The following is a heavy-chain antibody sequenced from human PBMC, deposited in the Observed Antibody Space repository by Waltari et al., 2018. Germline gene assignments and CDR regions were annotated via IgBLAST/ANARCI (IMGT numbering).Heavy chain of an antibody. CDR1: GGTFSSYT. V-gene: IGHV1-69*02. Sequence: QVQLVQSGAEVKKPGSSVKVSCKDSGGTFSSYTISWVRTSPGQGLEWMGRIIPIVGISNYAQKFQGRVTITADKSTSTAYMELSSLRSEDTAVYYCARVATVTTGGYYGMDVWGQGTTVTVSS. J-gene: IGHJ6*02. D-gene: IGHD4-17*01. CDR3: ARVATVTTGGYYGMDV. CDR2: IIPIVGIS.